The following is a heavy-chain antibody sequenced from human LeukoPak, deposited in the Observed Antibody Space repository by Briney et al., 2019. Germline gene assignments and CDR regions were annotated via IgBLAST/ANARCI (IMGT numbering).Heavy chain of an antibody. CDR1: GGSISSSNW. CDR3: ARVYGSGSYYNGYYYYYMDV. J-gene: IGHJ6*03. V-gene: IGHV4-4*02. Sequence: SETLSLTCAVSGGSISSSNWWSWVRQPPGKGLEWIGEIYHSGSTNYNPSLKSRVTISVDKPKNQFSLKLSSVTAADTAVYYCARVYGSGSYYNGYYYYYMDVWGKGTTVTISS. CDR2: IYHSGST. D-gene: IGHD3-10*01.